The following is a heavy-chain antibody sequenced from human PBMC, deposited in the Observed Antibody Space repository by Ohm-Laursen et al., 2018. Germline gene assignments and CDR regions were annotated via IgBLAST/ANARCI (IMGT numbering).Heavy chain of an antibody. CDR2: INQDGGAK. CDR1: GFTFSGYS. CDR3: ARDPTFHAFDI. V-gene: IGHV3-7*01. J-gene: IGHJ3*02. D-gene: IGHD2/OR15-2a*01. Sequence: SLRLSCTASGFTFSGYSMNWVRQAPGPGLEWVGNINQDGGAKFYMDSVKGRFTISRDNAKNSLYLQINSLKGEDTAVYFCARDPTFHAFDIWGQGTMVTVSS.